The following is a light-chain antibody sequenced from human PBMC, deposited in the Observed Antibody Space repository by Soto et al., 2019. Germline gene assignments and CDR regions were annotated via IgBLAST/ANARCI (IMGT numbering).Light chain of an antibody. CDR2: GAS. V-gene: IGKV3-20*01. Sequence: EIVLTQSPGTLSLSPGERATLSCRASQSVSNNYLAWYQQKPGQAPRLLIYGASNRATGIPDRFSGSGSGTDFTLTISRLEPEDFAVYYWQQYGSSGTVGQGTKVEIK. J-gene: IGKJ1*01. CDR1: QSVSNNY. CDR3: QQYGSSGT.